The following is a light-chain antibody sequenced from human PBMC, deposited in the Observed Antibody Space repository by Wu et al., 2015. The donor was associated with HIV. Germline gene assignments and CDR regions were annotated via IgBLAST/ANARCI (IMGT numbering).Light chain of an antibody. Sequence: DIQMTQSPSTLSASLGDRVTLTCRASQSISTWLAWYQQKPGKAPKLLIYMTSTLKSGVTSRFSGSGSGTEFSLTISSLQPDDFATYYCQQYESYPWTFGQGTKVEIK. J-gene: IGKJ1*01. CDR1: QSISTW. CDR3: QQYESYPWT. V-gene: IGKV1-5*03. CDR2: MTS.